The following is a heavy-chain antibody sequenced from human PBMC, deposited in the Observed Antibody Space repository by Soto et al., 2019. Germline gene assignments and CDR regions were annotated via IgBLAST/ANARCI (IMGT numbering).Heavy chain of an antibody. J-gene: IGHJ4*02. V-gene: IGHV4-34*01. Sequence: QVQLQQWGAGLLKPSETLSLTCAVYGGSFSGYYWSWIRQPPGKGLEWIGESNHVGSTNYNPSLKSRVNMSVDPSKYQFSLRLTSVTAADTAVYYCARVLIAGVTTDWGQGTLVIVSS. CDR3: ARVLIAGVTTD. D-gene: IGHD5-18*01. CDR1: GGSFSGYY. CDR2: SNHVGST.